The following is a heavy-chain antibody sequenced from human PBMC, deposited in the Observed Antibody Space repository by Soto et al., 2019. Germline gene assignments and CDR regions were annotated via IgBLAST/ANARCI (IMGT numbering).Heavy chain of an antibody. V-gene: IGHV3-23*01. J-gene: IGHJ6*02. CDR3: ASTPDYYDSSGYVPYYYYGMDV. D-gene: IGHD3-22*01. CDR2: ISGSGGST. CDR1: GFTFISYA. Sequence: PGGSLRLSCAASGFTFISYAMSWVRQAPGKGLEWVSAISGSGGSTYYADSVKGRFTISRDNSKNTLYLQMNSLRAEDTAVYYCASTPDYYDSSGYVPYYYYGMDVWGQGTTVTVSS.